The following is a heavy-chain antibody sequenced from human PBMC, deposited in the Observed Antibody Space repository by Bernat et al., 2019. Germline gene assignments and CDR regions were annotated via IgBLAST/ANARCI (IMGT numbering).Heavy chain of an antibody. J-gene: IGHJ6*03. D-gene: IGHD6-6*01. V-gene: IGHV4-59*05. Sequence: QVQLQESGPGLVESSETLSLTCTVSGGSMRGHYWSWIRQPPGKELEWIGSIYYSGSTYYNPSLKSRVTISVDTSKNQVSLKLSSVTAADTAVYYCASIPVYSSSPYYYYYYMDVGGKGTTVTVSS. CDR2: IYYSGST. CDR1: GGSMRGHY. CDR3: ASIPVYSSSPYYYYYYMDV.